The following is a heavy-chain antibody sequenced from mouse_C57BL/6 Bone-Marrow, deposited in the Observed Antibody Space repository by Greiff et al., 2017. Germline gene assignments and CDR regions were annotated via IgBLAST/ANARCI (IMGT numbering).Heavy chain of an antibody. Sequence: QVQLKQSGAELVRPGTSVKVSCNASGYAFTNYLIEWVKQRPGQGLEWIGVINPGSGGTNYNEKFKGKATLTADKSSSNGYMQLSGLTSEDSAVYLCARVGTTVVTHWYFDVWGTGTTVTVSS. D-gene: IGHD1-1*01. J-gene: IGHJ1*03. CDR2: INPGSGGT. CDR1: GYAFTNYL. CDR3: ARVGTTVVTHWYFDV. V-gene: IGHV1-54*01.